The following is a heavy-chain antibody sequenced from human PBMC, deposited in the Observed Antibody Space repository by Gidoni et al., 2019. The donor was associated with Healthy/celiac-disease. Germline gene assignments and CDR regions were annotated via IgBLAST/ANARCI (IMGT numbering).Heavy chain of an antibody. D-gene: IGHD3-9*01. V-gene: IGHV1-8*01. CDR3: ARGADILTGYWY. J-gene: IGHJ4*02. CDR2: MNPNSGNT. CDR1: GYTFTSYD. Sequence: QVQLVQSGAEVKKPGASVKFSCKASGYTFTSYDLHWVRQATGQGLEWMRWMNPNSGNTGYAQKFQGRVTMTRNTSISTAYMELSSLRSEDTAVYYCARGADILTGYWYWGQGTLVTVSS.